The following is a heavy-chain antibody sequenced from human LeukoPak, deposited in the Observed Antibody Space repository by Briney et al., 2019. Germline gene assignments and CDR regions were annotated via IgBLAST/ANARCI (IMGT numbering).Heavy chain of an antibody. D-gene: IGHD3-10*01. Sequence: SETLSLTCTVSGGSIRGYYWSWIRQPPGKGVEWIGYIYYSGSTNYNPSLQSRVTISVDTSKNQFSLNLTSVTAADTAVYYCARYGSGTYPRFDYWGQGILVTVSS. CDR1: GGSIRGYY. V-gene: IGHV4-59*08. CDR3: ARYGSGTYPRFDY. J-gene: IGHJ4*02. CDR2: IYYSGST.